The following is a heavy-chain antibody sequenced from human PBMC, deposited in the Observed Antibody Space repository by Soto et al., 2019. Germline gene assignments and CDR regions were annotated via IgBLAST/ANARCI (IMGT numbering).Heavy chain of an antibody. CDR1: GYTFSSYR. D-gene: IGHD3-9*01. V-gene: IGHV5-51*01. CDR2: ISPGDSDT. J-gene: IGHJ4*01. Sequence: GESLRISCKGSGYTFSSYRIGWVRRVPVKGLEWMGIISPGDSDTKYSQSFQGQVTISADKSISTAYLQWNSLKASDTAMYHCARHATYYDILSGYYFDYWGHGTLVTVSS. CDR3: ARHATYYDILSGYYFDY.